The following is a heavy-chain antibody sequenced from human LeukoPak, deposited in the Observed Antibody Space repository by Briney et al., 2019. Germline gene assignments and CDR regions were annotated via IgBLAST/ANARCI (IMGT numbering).Heavy chain of an antibody. D-gene: IGHD3-22*01. CDR1: GGSISSYY. V-gene: IGHV4-4*07. CDR2: IYTSGST. Sequence: SETLSLTCTVSGGSISSYYWSWIRRPAGKGLEWIGRIYTSGSTNYNPSLKSRVTMSVDTSKNQFSLKLSSVTAADTAVYYCARDRGYYYDSSGYYDWFDPWGQGTLVTVSS. CDR3: ARDRGYYYDSSGYYDWFDP. J-gene: IGHJ5*02.